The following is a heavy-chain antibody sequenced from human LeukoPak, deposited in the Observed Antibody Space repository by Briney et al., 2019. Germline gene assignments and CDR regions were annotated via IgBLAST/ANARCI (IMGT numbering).Heavy chain of an antibody. D-gene: IGHD4/OR15-4a*01. CDR3: ARRAGAYSHPYDY. CDR2: INSDGSSI. Sequence: GGSLRLSCTASGFTFSSYWMHWVRQAPGKGLVWVSRINSDGSSITYADSVKGRFTISRDNAKNTLYLQMNSLRAEDTAVYYCARRAGAYSHPYDYWGQGTLVTVSS. CDR1: GFTFSSYW. V-gene: IGHV3-74*01. J-gene: IGHJ4*02.